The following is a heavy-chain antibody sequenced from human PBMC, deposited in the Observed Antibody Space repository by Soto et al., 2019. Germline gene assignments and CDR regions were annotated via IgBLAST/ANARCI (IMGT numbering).Heavy chain of an antibody. CDR2: ISGSGVST. J-gene: IGHJ6*02. V-gene: IGHV3-23*01. Sequence: EVQLLESGGGLVQPGGSLRLSCAASGFTFSSYAMSWVRQPPGKGLEWVSAISGSGVSTYYADSVKGRFTISRDHSKNTMYLQMNSLRAEDTAVYYCAKEKGYSSGWDGMDVWGQGTTVTVSS. D-gene: IGHD6-19*01. CDR3: AKEKGYSSGWDGMDV. CDR1: GFTFSSYA.